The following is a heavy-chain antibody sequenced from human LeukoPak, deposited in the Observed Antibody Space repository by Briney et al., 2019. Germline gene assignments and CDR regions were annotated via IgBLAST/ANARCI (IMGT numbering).Heavy chain of an antibody. CDR3: AKEGDNLGYCSSTSCLNFDY. V-gene: IGHV3-9*01. J-gene: IGHJ4*02. D-gene: IGHD2-2*01. Sequence: GGSLRLSCAVSGVTLSNYGMSWVRQAPGKGLEWVSGISWNSGSIGYADSVKGRFTISRDNAKNSLYLQMNSLRAEDTALYYCAKEGDNLGYCSSTSCLNFDYWGQGTLVTVSS. CDR2: ISWNSGSI. CDR1: GVTLSNYG.